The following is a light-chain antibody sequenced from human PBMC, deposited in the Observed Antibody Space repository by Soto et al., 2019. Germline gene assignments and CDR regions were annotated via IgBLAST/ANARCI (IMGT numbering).Light chain of an antibody. CDR3: SSYAGSDNLI. V-gene: IGLV2-8*01. Sequence: QSALTQPPSASGTPGQSVTISCTGTSSDVGGYNYVSWYQQHPGKAPKLMIYEVTKRPPGVPDRFSGSKSGNSASLTVSGLQDEDEADYYCSSYAGSDNLIFGGGTKLTVL. CDR1: SSDVGGYNY. J-gene: IGLJ2*01. CDR2: EVT.